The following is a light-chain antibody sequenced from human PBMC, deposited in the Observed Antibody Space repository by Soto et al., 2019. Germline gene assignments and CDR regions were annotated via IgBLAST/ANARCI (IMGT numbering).Light chain of an antibody. CDR1: SSDVGSYNV. CDR2: EVS. CDR3: CSYAGSSSAYV. Sequence: QSVLTQPASVPGSPGQSITISCTGTSSDVGSYNVVSWYQQHPGKAPKLLIYEVSKRPSGVSDRFSGSKSGNTASLTISGLQAEDEADYHCCSYAGSSSAYVFGTGTKLTVL. V-gene: IGLV2-23*02. J-gene: IGLJ1*01.